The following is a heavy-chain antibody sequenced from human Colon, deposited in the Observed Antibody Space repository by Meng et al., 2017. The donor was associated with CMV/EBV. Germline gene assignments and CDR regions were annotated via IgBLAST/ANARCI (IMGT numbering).Heavy chain of an antibody. CDR3: ASFHTDGWFGP. CDR1: GGSISSGDYY. CDR2: IYYSGST. J-gene: IGHJ5*02. V-gene: IGHV4-30-4*01. Sequence: AGPGGSISSGDYYWSWIRQPPGKGLEWIGYIYYSGSTYYNPSLKSRVTISVDTSKNQFSLKLSSVTAADTAVYYCASFHTDGWFGPWGQGTLVTVSS. D-gene: IGHD2-8*02.